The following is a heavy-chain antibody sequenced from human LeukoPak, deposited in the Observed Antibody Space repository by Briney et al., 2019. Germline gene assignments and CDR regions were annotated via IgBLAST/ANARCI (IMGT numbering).Heavy chain of an antibody. J-gene: IGHJ6*02. D-gene: IGHD6-19*01. CDR2: IKQDGSEK. CDR1: GFTFSSYW. Sequence: PGGSLRLSCAASGFTFSSYWMSWVRQAPGKGLEWVANIKQDGSEKYYVDSVKGRFTISRDNAKNSLYLQMNSLRAEDTAVYYCARVGIAVAGSHGMDVRGQGTTVTVSS. CDR3: ARVGIAVAGSHGMDV. V-gene: IGHV3-7*01.